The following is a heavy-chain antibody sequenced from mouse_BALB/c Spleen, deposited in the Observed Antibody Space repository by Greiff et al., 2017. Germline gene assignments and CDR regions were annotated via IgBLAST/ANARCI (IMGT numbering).Heavy chain of an antibody. V-gene: IGHV2-6-7*01. J-gene: IGHJ4*01. CDR3: AREKDYYGSSYGDYAMDY. Sequence: QVQLKESGPGLVAPSQSLSITCTVSGFSLTGYGVNWVRQPPGKGLEWLGMIWGDGSTDYNSALKSRLSISKDNSKSQVFLKMNSLQTDDTARYYCAREKDYYGSSYGDYAMDYWGQGTSVTVSS. D-gene: IGHD1-1*01. CDR2: IWGDGST. CDR1: GFSLTGYG.